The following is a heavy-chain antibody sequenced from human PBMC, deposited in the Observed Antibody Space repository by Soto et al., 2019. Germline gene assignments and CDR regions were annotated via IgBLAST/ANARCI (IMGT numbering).Heavy chain of an antibody. D-gene: IGHD2-2*01. CDR2: ISVSGDRT. V-gene: IGHV3-23*01. J-gene: IGHJ4*02. CDR3: AKDRDSITRNKPLDY. Sequence: EVQLLESGGGLVQPGGSLRLSCAASGFTFSSYAMCWVRQAPGKGLEWVSSISVSGDRTFYADSVKGRFTISRDNSRNTLHLQMNSLRAEDTAVYYCAKDRDSITRNKPLDYWGQGTLVTVSS. CDR1: GFTFSSYA.